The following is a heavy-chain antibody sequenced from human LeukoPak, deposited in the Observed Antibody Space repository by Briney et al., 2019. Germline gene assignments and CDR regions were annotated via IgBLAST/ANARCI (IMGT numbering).Heavy chain of an antibody. Sequence: SVKVSCKASGGTFSSYAISWVRQAPGQGLEWMGRIIPIFGTANYAQKFQGRVTITTDESTSTAYMELSSLRSEDTAVYYCAREVDTAMVRLLDYWGQGTLVTVSS. V-gene: IGHV1-69*05. J-gene: IGHJ4*02. CDR1: GGTFSSYA. D-gene: IGHD5-18*01. CDR3: AREVDTAMVRLLDY. CDR2: IIPIFGTA.